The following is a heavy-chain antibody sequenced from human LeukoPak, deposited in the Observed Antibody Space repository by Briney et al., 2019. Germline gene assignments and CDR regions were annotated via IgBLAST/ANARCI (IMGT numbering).Heavy chain of an antibody. CDR2: INPKTGDT. CDR3: ARGYYGMDV. V-gene: IGHV1-2*02. CDR1: GYTFTGQY. Sequence: ASVKVSCKASGYTFTGQYLYWARQTPGQGLEWMGWINPKTGDTDSAQDFQGRVTMTRDTSITTVYMELSSLTSDDTAVYYCARGYYGMDVWGQGTTVTVSS. J-gene: IGHJ6*02.